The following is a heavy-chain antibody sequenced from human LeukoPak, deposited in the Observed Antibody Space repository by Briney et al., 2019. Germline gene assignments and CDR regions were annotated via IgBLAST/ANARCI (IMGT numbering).Heavy chain of an antibody. CDR2: INPGGSHT. Sequence: PGGSLRLSCAASGFNFDSYDMTWVRQAPGKGLEWVSTINPGGSHTFYADSVRGRFTISRDNSKNTLYVQMNSLRADDTAVYYCAARPVAGLRAYWFDPWGQGTLVTVSS. J-gene: IGHJ5*02. D-gene: IGHD6-19*01. V-gene: IGHV3-23*01. CDR3: AARPVAGLRAYWFDP. CDR1: GFNFDSYD.